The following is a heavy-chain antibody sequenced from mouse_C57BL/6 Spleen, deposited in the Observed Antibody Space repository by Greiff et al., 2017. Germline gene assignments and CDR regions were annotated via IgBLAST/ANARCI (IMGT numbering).Heavy chain of an antibody. V-gene: IGHV3-6*01. J-gene: IGHJ3*01. D-gene: IGHD2-3*01. CDR2: ISYDGSN. Sequence: EVKLLESGPGLVKPSQSLSLTCSVTGYSITSGYYWNWIRQFPGNKLEWMGYISYDGSNNYNPSLKNRISITRDTSKNQFFLKLNSVTTEDTATYYCAREEDGLFAYWGQGTLVTVSA. CDR1: GYSITSGYY. CDR3: AREEDGLFAY.